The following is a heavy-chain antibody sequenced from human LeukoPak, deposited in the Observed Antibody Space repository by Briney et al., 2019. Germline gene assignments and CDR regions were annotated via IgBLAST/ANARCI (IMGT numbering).Heavy chain of an antibody. J-gene: IGHJ4*02. V-gene: IGHV3-74*01. Sequence: GSLRLSCAASGFTFSLYWMHWVRQAPESGLEWVSRISSDGRSTIYADSVKGRFTISRDNAKNTLYLQMNSLRAEDTAVYFCTRERYCSGRGCSLHDFEHWGQGTLVTVSS. CDR1: GFTFSLYW. CDR2: ISSDGRST. CDR3: TRERYCSGRGCSLHDFEH. D-gene: IGHD2-15*01.